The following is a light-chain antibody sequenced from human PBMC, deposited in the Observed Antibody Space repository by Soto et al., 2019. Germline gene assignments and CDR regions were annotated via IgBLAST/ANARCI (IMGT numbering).Light chain of an antibody. Sequence: EIVLTQSPGTLSLSPGEGGTLSCRASQTVISNSLAWYQQKPGQPPRLLIHGVSTRAPAIPDRFSGSRSGTDFTLTISRLEPEDFAVYYCQLYGGSPKTFGQGTKVEIK. CDR2: GVS. CDR1: QTVISNS. CDR3: QLYGGSPKT. V-gene: IGKV3-20*01. J-gene: IGKJ1*01.